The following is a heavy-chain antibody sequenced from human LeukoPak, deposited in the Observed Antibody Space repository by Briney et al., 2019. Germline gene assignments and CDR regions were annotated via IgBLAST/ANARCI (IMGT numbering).Heavy chain of an antibody. CDR1: GVSISSYF. CDR2: FYVSGST. V-gene: IGHV4-4*07. Sequence: SETLSLTCTVSGVSISSYFWSWIRQPAGKGLEWIGRFYVSGSTDYNPSLQSRVTISVDTSKNQFSLKLTSVTAADTAVYYCAVGNCPTTSCYPGVAFDIWGQGTMVTVSS. CDR3: AVGNCPTTSCYPGVAFDI. J-gene: IGHJ3*02. D-gene: IGHD2-2*01.